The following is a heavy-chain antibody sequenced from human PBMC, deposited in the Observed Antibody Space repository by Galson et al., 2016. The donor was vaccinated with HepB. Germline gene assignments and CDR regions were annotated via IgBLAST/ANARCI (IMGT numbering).Heavy chain of an antibody. D-gene: IGHD3-10*01. CDR1: GASIASGGSY. CDR2: IYYSGST. V-gene: IGHV4-31*01. Sequence: TLSLTCTVSGASIASGGSYWYWIRQHPGEGLDWIGYIYYSGSTYYNPSLRGQGSISMGPSENRFSLRLSSVTAADTAVYSCARGYDSGSYRPRWGGNYFDCWRQGALLAVPS. J-gene: IGHJ4*02. CDR3: ARGYDSGSYRPRWGGNYFDC.